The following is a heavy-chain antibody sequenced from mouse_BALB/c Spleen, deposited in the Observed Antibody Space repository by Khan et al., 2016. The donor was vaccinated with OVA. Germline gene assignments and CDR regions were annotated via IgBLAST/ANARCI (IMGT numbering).Heavy chain of an antibody. CDR3: ARISSYWYSDV. V-gene: IGHV9-1*02. CDR1: GYTFTNYG. CDR2: INTYTGEP. Sequence: QIQLVQSGPELKKPGETVKISCKASGYTFTNYGMNWVKQAPGKGLKWMGWINTYTGEPTYADDFKGRFVFSLETSASTAYLQISNLKNEDMTTYFCARISSYWYSDVWGAWTTVPVSS. J-gene: IGHJ1*01. D-gene: IGHD6-2*01.